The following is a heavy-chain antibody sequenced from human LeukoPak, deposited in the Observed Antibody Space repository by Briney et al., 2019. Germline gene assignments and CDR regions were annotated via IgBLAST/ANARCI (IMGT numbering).Heavy chain of an antibody. CDR3: AREYISSWYNWFDP. CDR1: GYSISSGYY. D-gene: IGHD6-13*01. Sequence: SETLSLTCTVSGYSISSGYYWGWIRQPPGKGLEWIGYIYYSGSTNYNPSLKSRVTISVDTSKNQFSLKLSSVTAADTAVYYCAREYISSWYNWFDPWGQGTLVTVSS. J-gene: IGHJ5*02. CDR2: IYYSGST. V-gene: IGHV4-61*01.